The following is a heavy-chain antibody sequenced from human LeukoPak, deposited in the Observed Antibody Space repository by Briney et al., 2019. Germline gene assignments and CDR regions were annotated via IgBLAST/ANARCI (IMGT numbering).Heavy chain of an antibody. CDR3: ARWDIVATTFGY. D-gene: IGHD5-12*01. V-gene: IGHV4-59*01. CDR1: GGSISNYY. Sequence: PSETLSLTCTVSGGSISNYYWSWIRQPPGKGLEWIGYIYYSGSTNYNPSLKSRVTISVDTSKNQFSLKLSSVTAADTAVYYCARWDIVATTFGYWGQGTLVTVSS. CDR2: IYYSGST. J-gene: IGHJ4*02.